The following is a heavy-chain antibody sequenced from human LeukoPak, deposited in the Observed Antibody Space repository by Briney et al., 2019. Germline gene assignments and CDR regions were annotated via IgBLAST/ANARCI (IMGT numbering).Heavy chain of an antibody. CDR1: GYTFTSYG. D-gene: IGHD3-22*01. Sequence: ASVKVSCKASGYTFTSYGISWVRQAPGQGLEWMGWISAYNGNTNYAQKLQGRVTMTTDTSTSTAYMELRSLRSDDTAVYYCARDQSLEAYYYDSSGYWGQGTLVTVSS. CDR2: ISAYNGNT. CDR3: ARDQSLEAYYYDSSGY. J-gene: IGHJ4*02. V-gene: IGHV1-18*01.